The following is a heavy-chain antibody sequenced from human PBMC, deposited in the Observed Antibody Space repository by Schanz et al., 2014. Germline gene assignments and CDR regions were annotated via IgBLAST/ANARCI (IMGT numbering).Heavy chain of an antibody. D-gene: IGHD3-10*01. CDR2: INPNSGGT. J-gene: IGHJ5*02. CDR3: AREGTVIRGLSGWFDP. Sequence: QVQLVQSGAEVKKPGASVKVSCKSSGYTFTDYHIHWVRQAPGQGLEYMGRINPNSGGTNFAQKLKVKVSLTRDTSISKVYMELRRLRSGAAAAYYCAREGTVIRGLSGWFDPWGQGTLVTVSS. V-gene: IGHV1-2*06. CDR1: GYTFTDYH.